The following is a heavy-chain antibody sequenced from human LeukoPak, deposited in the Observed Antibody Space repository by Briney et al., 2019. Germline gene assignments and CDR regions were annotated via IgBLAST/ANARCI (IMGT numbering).Heavy chain of an antibody. Sequence: ASVKVSCKASGYTFTGYYMHWVRQAPGQGLEWMGWINPNSGGTNYAQKFQGRVTMTRDTSISTAYMELSRLRSDDTAVYYCAREPTGTHGTGFDYWGQGTLVTVSS. CDR1: GYTFTGYY. CDR2: INPNSGGT. CDR3: AREPTGTHGTGFDY. V-gene: IGHV1-2*02. D-gene: IGHD1-1*01. J-gene: IGHJ4*02.